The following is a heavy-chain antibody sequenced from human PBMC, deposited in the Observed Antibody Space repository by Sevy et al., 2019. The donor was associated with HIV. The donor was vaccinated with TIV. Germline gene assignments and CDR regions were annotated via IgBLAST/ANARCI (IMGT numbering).Heavy chain of an antibody. V-gene: IGHV4-39*01. CDR1: GGSISSSSYY. D-gene: IGHD6-19*01. Sequence: SETLSLTCTVSGGSISSSSYYWDWIRQPPGKGLEWIVSIYYSGSIHYNPSLKSRVTISVDTPKNQLSLKLSSVTAADTAVYYCARGSSAWLFDYWGQGTLVTVSS. CDR3: ARGSSAWLFDY. CDR2: IYYSGSI. J-gene: IGHJ4*02.